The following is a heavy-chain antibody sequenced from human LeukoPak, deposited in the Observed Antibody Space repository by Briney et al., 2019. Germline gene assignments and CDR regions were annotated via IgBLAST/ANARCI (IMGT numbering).Heavy chain of an antibody. CDR2: INSDGSST. J-gene: IGHJ6*02. CDR3: ARAEELLLWFGELLSSHYYGMDV. D-gene: IGHD3-10*01. CDR1: GFTFSSYW. Sequence: PGGSLRLSCAASGFTFSSYWMHWVRQALGKGLVWVSRINSDGSSTSYADSVKGRFTISRDNAKNTLYLQMNSLRAEDTAVYYCARAEELLLWFGELLSSHYYGMDVWGQGTTVTVSS. V-gene: IGHV3-74*01.